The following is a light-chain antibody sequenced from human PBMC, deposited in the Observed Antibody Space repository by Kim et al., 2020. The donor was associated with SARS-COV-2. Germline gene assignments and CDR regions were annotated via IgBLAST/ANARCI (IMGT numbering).Light chain of an antibody. CDR1: QSVSSGY. V-gene: IGKV3-20*01. CDR2: GTS. Sequence: DIVLTQSPGTLSLSPGERATLSCRASQSVSSGYLAWYQQKPGQAPRHLICGTSSRATGIPDRFSGSGSGTDFTLTISRLEPDDFAVYYCKQYGRALWTFDQGAKVDIK. CDR3: KQYGRALWT. J-gene: IGKJ1*01.